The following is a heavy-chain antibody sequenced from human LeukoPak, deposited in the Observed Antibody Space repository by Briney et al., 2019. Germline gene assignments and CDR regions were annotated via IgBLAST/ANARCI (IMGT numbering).Heavy chain of an antibody. V-gene: IGHV4-30-2*01. CDR2: IYHSGST. CDR1: GGSISSGGYS. Sequence: SQTLSLTCAASGGSISSGGYSWSWIRQPPGKGLEWIGYIYHSGSTYYNPSLKSRVTISVDRSKNQFSLKLSSVTAADTAVYYCARGGDYGAYYYGMDVWGQGTTVTVSS. D-gene: IGHD4-17*01. J-gene: IGHJ6*02. CDR3: ARGGDYGAYYYGMDV.